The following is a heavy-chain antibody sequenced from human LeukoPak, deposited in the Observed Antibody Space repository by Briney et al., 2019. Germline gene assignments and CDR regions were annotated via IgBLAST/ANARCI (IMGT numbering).Heavy chain of an antibody. J-gene: IGHJ4*02. V-gene: IGHV1-69*13. CDR3: AREYSRGSSAYWTDY. CDR2: IIPIFGTT. Sequence: SVKVSCKTSGGTFSSSAINWVRQAPGQGLEWMGGIIPIFGTTNYAQKFQGRVTIIADESTSTAYMELSSLRSDDTAVYYCAREYSRGSSAYWTDYWGQGTLVTVSS. D-gene: IGHD3-22*01. CDR1: GGTFSSSA.